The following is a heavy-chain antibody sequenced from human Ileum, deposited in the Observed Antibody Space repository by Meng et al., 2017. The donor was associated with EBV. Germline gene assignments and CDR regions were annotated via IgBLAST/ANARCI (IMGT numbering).Heavy chain of an antibody. V-gene: IGHV3-21*01. CDR1: GFVFSDYT. J-gene: IGHJ4*02. CDR2: ISSRSNYI. CDR3: AKDEAIGF. Sequence: EGHVVGSGGGLVNLGGSMRLSCAASGFVFSDYTMNWVRQAPGKGLEWVSSISSRSNYIHYADSVRGRFTISRDNGENALFLQMDSLRDEDTAVYYCAKDEAIGFWGQGTLVTVSS.